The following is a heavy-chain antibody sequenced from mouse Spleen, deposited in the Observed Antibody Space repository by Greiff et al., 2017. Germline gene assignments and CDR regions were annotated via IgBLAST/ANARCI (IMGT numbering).Heavy chain of an antibody. J-gene: IGHJ2*01. CDR2: IDPEDGDT. CDR1: GFNIKDYY. D-gene: IGHD2-4*01. V-gene: IGHV14-1*01. CDR3: TTWTMITTVDY. Sequence: VQLQQSGAELVRPGASVKLSCTASGFNIKDYYMHWVKQRPEQGLEWIGRIDPEDGDTEYAPKFQGKATMTADTSSNTAYLQLSSPTSEDTAVYYCTTWTMITTVDYWGQGTTLTVSS.